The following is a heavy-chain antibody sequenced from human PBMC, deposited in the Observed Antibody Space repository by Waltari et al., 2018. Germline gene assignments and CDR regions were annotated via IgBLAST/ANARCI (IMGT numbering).Heavy chain of an antibody. CDR1: GGSFSGYY. D-gene: IGHD1-20*01. CDR2: VNHSGIT. Sequence: QVQLQQWGAGLLKPSETLSLTCAVYGGSFSGYYWSWIRQPPGKGLEWIGEVNHSGITNSQPSLKSRVTIPVDTSKNQFSLKLSSVTSADTAVYYCARGGITGTNSLVFDYWGQGTLVTVSS. CDR3: ARGGITGTNSLVFDY. V-gene: IGHV4-34*01. J-gene: IGHJ4*02.